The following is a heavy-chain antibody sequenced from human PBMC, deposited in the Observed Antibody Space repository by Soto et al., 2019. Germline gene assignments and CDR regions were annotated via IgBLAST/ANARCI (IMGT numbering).Heavy chain of an antibody. V-gene: IGHV1-18*01. CDR2: ISVDNGDT. CDR3: ARVQSLGYCRSASCYDVFDH. J-gene: IGHJ4*02. CDR1: GYTFNSAG. Sequence: QVHLVQSGPEVKEPGASVRVSCKASGYTFNSAGLAWVRQAPGQGLEWMGWISVDNGDTKYAQKFQGRVTMTTDTSTTTAYMDLRGLKSDDTAFFYCARVQSLGYCRSASCYDVFDHWGQGTLVTVSS. D-gene: IGHD2-2*01.